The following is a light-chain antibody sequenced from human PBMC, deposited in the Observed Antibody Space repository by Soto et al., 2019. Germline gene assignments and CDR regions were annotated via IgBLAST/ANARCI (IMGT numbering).Light chain of an antibody. CDR3: CSYAGSPYV. CDR2: DVS. V-gene: IGLV2-11*01. CDR1: SSDVGRYNY. Sequence: QSALTQPRSVSGSPGQSVTISCTGNSSDVGRYNYVSWYQHHPGKAPKLMIYDVSTRPSGVPDRFSGSKSGTTASLTISGLQAEDEADYYCCSYAGSPYVFGTGTKLTVL. J-gene: IGLJ1*01.